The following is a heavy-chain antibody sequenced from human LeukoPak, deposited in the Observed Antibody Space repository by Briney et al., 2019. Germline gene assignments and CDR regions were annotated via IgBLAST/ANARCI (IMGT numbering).Heavy chain of an antibody. CDR3: AKEGYWCSSTSCYKYYYYMDV. CDR2: IWYDGSNK. J-gene: IGHJ6*03. CDR1: GFTFSSYG. D-gene: IGHD2-2*02. V-gene: IGHV3-33*06. Sequence: PGGSLRLSCAASGFTFSSYGMHWVRQAPGKGLEWVAVIWYDGSNKYYADSVKGRFTISRDNSKNTLYLQMNSLRAEDTAVYYCAKEGYWCSSTSCYKYYYYMDVWGKGTTVTVSS.